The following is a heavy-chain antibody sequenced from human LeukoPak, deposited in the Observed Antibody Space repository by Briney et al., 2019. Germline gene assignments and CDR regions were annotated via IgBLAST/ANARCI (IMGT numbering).Heavy chain of an antibody. J-gene: IGHJ4*02. D-gene: IGHD6-6*01. CDR2: FYYSGRT. Sequence: SETLSLTCTVSGGSISSNSYFWGWIRQPPGKGLEWSGCFYYSGRTYYHPSLKSRVTISVDTSTNQFSLKLSSVTAADTAVYYCARLNPKYSSSSPQEFDYWGQGTLVTVSS. CDR3: ARLNPKYSSSSPQEFDY. V-gene: IGHV4-39*01. CDR1: GGSISSNSYF.